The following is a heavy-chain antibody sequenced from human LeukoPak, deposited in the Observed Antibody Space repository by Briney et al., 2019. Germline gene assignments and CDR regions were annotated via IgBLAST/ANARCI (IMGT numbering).Heavy chain of an antibody. D-gene: IGHD3-10*01. CDR2: ISGSGGST. CDR1: GFTFSSYA. V-gene: IGHV3-23*01. J-gene: IGHJ4*02. Sequence: GSLRLSCAASGFTFSSYAMSWVRQAPGEGLEWVSAISGSGGSTYYADSVKGRFTISRDNSKNTLYLQMNSLRAEDTAVYYCAKETNRIPMAHTFDYWGQGTLVTVSS. CDR3: AKETNRIPMAHTFDY.